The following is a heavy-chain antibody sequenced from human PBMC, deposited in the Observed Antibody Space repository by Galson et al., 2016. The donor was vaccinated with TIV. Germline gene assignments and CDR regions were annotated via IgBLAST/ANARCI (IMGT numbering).Heavy chain of an antibody. D-gene: IGHD1-26*01. V-gene: IGHV3-33*06. CDR2: IWNDGNNR. Sequence: SLRLSCAASGFTFRTNGMHWVRQAPGKGLEWVAVIWNDGNNRYYSDSVRGRFTISGDNSKDTVYLQMSSLRVEDTAVYFCAKDIHGSADWSRPSMSDYWGQGTLVTVSS. J-gene: IGHJ4*02. CDR1: GFTFRTNG. CDR3: AKDIHGSADWSRPSMSDY.